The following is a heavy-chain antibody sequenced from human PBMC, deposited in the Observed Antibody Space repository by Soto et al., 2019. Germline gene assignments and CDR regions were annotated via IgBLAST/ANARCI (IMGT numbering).Heavy chain of an antibody. CDR1: GFTFSSYD. CDR3: ASAPWMKGGMDV. CDR2: IGTAGDT. Sequence: GGSLRLSCAASGFTFSSYDMHWVRQATGKGLEWVSAIGTAGDTYYPGSVKGRFTISRENAKNSLYLQMNSLRAEDTAVYYCASAPWMKGGMDVWGQGTTVTVSS. J-gene: IGHJ6*02. D-gene: IGHD2-2*03. V-gene: IGHV3-13*01.